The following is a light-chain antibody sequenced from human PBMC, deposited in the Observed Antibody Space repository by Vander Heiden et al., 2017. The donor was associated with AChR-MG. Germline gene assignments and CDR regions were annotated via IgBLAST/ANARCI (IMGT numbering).Light chain of an antibody. Sequence: QSALTQPPSASGSPGQSVTISCTGTSSDVGGYNFVSWYRQHPGKAPKLMIYEVNKRPSGVPDRFSGSKSGNTASLTVSGLQAEDEADYYCSSYAGSNDHWVFGGGTKLTIL. CDR3: SSYAGSNDHWV. CDR1: SSDVGGYNF. J-gene: IGLJ3*02. CDR2: EVN. V-gene: IGLV2-8*01.